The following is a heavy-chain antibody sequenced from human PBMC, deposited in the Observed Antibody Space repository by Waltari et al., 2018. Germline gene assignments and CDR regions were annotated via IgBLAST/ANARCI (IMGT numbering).Heavy chain of an antibody. CDR1: GDSMNTNYW. V-gene: IGHV4-4*01. CDR2: IHRSGST. D-gene: IGHD5-12*01. CDR3: ARDRGRGLYLDS. J-gene: IGHJ4*02. Sequence: QVQLQESGPGLVKPAGNLSLTCVVSGDSMNTNYWWSWVRQSPGKGLEWIGKIHRSGSTHYHPSLESRFATSIDTSKTEFSLEVTSATAADTAVYFCARDRGRGLYLDSWGQGILVPVSP.